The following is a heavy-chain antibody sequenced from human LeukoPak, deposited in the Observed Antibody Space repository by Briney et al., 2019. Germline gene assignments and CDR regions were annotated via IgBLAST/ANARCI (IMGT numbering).Heavy chain of an antibody. V-gene: IGHV3-7*01. Sequence: GGSLRLSCAASGFTFRTYWMSWVRQAPGKGLEWVANIKQDGNEKYYVDSVKGRFTISRDNAKNSLYLQMNSLRAEDTAVYYCARYGGYDPFDYWGQGTLVTVSS. CDR2: IKQDGNEK. CDR1: GFTFRTYW. D-gene: IGHD5-12*01. J-gene: IGHJ4*02. CDR3: ARYGGYDPFDY.